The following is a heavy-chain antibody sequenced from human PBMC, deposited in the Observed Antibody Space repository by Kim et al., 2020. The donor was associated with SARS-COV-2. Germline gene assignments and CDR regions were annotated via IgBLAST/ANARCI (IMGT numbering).Heavy chain of an antibody. J-gene: IGHJ3*02. Sequence: GGSLRLSCAASGFTFSSYAMSWVRQAPGKGLEWVSAISGSGGSTYYADSVKGRFTISRDNSKNTLYLQMNSLRAEDTAVYYCAKDSSGSYYEDDAFDIWGQGTMVTVSS. CDR2: ISGSGGST. CDR3: AKDSSGSYYEDDAFDI. D-gene: IGHD1-26*01. V-gene: IGHV3-23*01. CDR1: GFTFSSYA.